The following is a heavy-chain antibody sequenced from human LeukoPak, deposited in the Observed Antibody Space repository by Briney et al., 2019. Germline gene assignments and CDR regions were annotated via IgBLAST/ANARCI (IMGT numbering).Heavy chain of an antibody. V-gene: IGHV4-59*11. CDR2: VFDSGRT. CDR1: GGSMTTHH. J-gene: IGHJ4*02. Sequence: PSETLSLTCTVSGGSMTTHHWNWIRQTPGKGLEWIGYVFDSGRTKENPSPKSRVTLSADTSKNQLSLRLSSVTAADTAVYYCTTIKRGNIFGYFDFWGQGILVTVSS. D-gene: IGHD5-18*01. CDR3: TTIKRGNIFGYFDF.